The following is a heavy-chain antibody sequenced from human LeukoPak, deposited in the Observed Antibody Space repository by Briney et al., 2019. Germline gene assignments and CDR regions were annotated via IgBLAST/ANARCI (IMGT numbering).Heavy chain of an antibody. Sequence: GGSLTLSCSASGITFSSHARHCVRPAPGKGLEYVSAISDNGGMTFYAGSVKGRFTISRDNSKNTLYLQMSSLRGEDTAVYYCYVSGWTEDIDNWGQGTLVTVSS. CDR1: GITFSSHA. J-gene: IGHJ4*02. CDR3: YVSGWTEDIDN. CDR2: ISDNGGMT. V-gene: IGHV3-64D*06. D-gene: IGHD6-19*01.